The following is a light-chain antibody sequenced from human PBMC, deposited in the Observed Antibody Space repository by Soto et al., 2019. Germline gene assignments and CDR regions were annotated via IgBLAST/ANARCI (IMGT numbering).Light chain of an antibody. CDR3: SSYRSGSTLVV. J-gene: IGLJ2*01. CDR1: SSDVGGYNY. CDR2: EVI. Sequence: QSALTQPASVSGSPGQSITISCTGTSSDVGGYNYVSWYQQHPGKAPKLMIYEVINRPSGISNRFSGSKSGNTASLTISGLQAEDEADYFCSSYRSGSTLVVFGGGTKVTVL. V-gene: IGLV2-14*01.